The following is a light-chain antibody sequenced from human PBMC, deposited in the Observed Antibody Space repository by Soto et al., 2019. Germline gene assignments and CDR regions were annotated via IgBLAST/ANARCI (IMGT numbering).Light chain of an antibody. CDR3: ISYAGSNNYVV. CDR1: SSDVGGYNY. J-gene: IGLJ2*01. Sequence: QSALTQPPSASGSPGQSVTISCTGTSSDVGGYNYVSWYQQHPGKAPKLMIYEVSKRPSGVPDRFSGSKSGNTAYLTVSGLQDEDEDDYYCISYAGSNNYVVFGGGTKLTVL. CDR2: EVS. V-gene: IGLV2-8*01.